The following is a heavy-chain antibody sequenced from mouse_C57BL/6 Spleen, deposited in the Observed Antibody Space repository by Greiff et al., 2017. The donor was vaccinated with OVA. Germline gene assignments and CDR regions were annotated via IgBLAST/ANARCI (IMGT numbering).Heavy chain of an antibody. J-gene: IGHJ3*01. CDR1: GYTFTGYY. CDR2: INPSTGCT. D-gene: IGHD3-2*02. Sequence: EVKLMESGPELVKPGASVKLSCKASGYTFTGYYMNWVKQSPEKSLEWIGEINPSTGCTTYNQKFKAKATLTVDKSSSTAYMQLKSLTSEDSAVYYSASGDSSGPFAYWGQGTLVTVSA. CDR3: ASGDSSGPFAY. V-gene: IGHV1-42*01.